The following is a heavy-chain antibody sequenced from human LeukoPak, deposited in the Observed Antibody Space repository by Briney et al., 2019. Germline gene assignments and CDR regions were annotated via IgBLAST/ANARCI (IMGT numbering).Heavy chain of an antibody. J-gene: IGHJ2*01. CDR3: ARDGRRRDYCDSGSCYWYFDL. V-gene: IGHV3-21*01. Sequence: PGGSLRLSCAASGFSFSSYTMNWVRQAPGKGLEWVSSISSSSSYIYYADSLKGLFTISRDNAKNSLYLQMNSLRAEDTAVYYCARDGRRRDYCDSGSCYWYFDLWGRGTLVTVSS. CDR2: ISSSSSYI. CDR1: GFSFSSYT. D-gene: IGHD2-15*01.